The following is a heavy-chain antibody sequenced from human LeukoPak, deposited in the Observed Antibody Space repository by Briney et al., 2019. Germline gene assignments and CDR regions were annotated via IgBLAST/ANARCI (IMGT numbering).Heavy chain of an antibody. CDR2: ISAYNVNT. CDR3: ERAYPYDFWSGLNYYYYMDV. V-gene: IGHV1-18*01. D-gene: IGHD3-3*01. J-gene: IGHJ6*03. CDR1: GYTFTSYG. Sequence: ASVRVSCKASGYTFTSYGISWLRQAPGQGREWRGWISAYNVNTNDAQKLQGRVTMTTDTSTSTAYMELRSLRSDDTAVYYCERAYPYDFWSGLNYYYYMDVWGKGTTVTVSS.